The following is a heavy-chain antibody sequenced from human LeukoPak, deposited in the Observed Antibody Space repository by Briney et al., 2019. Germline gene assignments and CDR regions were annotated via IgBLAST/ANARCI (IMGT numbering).Heavy chain of an antibody. CDR2: IYSDGTGT. CDR1: GFTFSSYW. V-gene: IGHV3-74*01. D-gene: IGHD3-10*01. Sequence: PGGSLRLSCAASGFTFSSYWMHWVRHAPGKGLVWVSRIYSDGTGTNYADSVKGRFTISRDNAKNTLYLQMNSLRAEDTAVYYCARQIIGVGHTLDMWGQGTMVTVSS. CDR3: ARQIIGVGHTLDM. J-gene: IGHJ3*02.